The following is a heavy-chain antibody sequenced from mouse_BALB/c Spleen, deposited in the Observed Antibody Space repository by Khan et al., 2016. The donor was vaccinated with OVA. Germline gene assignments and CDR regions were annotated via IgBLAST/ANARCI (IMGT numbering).Heavy chain of an antibody. CDR1: GFTFSTFG. Sequence: EVELVESGGGLVQPGGSRKLSCAASGFTFSTFGMHWVRQAPEKGLEWVAYLSSGSRTIFYAEPVKGRFTISRDNPKNTLFLQMTSLRSEDTAMYYCARSTTVVASAMDYWGQGTSVTVSS. V-gene: IGHV5-17*02. CDR3: ARSTTVVASAMDY. CDR2: LSSGSRTI. J-gene: IGHJ4*01. D-gene: IGHD1-1*01.